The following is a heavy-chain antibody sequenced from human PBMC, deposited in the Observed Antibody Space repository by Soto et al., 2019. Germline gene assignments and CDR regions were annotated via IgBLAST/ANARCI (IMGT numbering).Heavy chain of an antibody. J-gene: IGHJ6*02. V-gene: IGHV4-59*01. CDR2: IYYSGST. D-gene: IGHD3-3*01. CDR1: GGSISSYY. CDR3: ARGTRLRFLEWSPPSYGMDV. Sequence: PSETLSLTCTVSGGSISSYYWSWIRQPPGKGLEWIGYIYYSGSTNYNPSLKSRVTISVDTSKNQFSLKLSSVTAADTAVYYCARGTRLRFLEWSPPSYGMDVWGQGTTVTVSS.